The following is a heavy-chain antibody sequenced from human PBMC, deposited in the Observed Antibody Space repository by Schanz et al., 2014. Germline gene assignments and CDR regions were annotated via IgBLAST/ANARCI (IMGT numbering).Heavy chain of an antibody. V-gene: IGHV3-21*01. CDR3: ARGDSSSDIEDYYSYYGMDV. D-gene: IGHD6-6*01. J-gene: IGHJ6*02. CDR1: GFTFSTYS. CDR2: ITPSSNYI. Sequence: EVQVVESGGGLVKPGGSLRLSCAASGFTFSTYSMNWVRQAPGKGLEWVSSITPSSNYIYYADSVKGRFTISRDNAKNSLYLQVNSLRAEDTALYYCARGDSSSDIEDYYSYYGMDVWGLGTTVTVSS.